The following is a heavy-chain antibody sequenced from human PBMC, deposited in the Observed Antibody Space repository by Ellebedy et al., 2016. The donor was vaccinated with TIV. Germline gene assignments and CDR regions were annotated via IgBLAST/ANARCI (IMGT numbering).Heavy chain of an antibody. D-gene: IGHD1-7*01. CDR1: GFTFSSYN. CDR2: IRSSSSTI. CDR3: ARDGRIWNSPFFDY. J-gene: IGHJ4*02. V-gene: IGHV3-48*01. Sequence: GESLKISXAASGFTFSSYNMNWVRQAPGKGLEWVSYIRSSSSTIYYADSVKGRFTISRDNAKNLLYLQMNSLRAEDTAVYYCARDGRIWNSPFFDYWGQGTLVTVSS.